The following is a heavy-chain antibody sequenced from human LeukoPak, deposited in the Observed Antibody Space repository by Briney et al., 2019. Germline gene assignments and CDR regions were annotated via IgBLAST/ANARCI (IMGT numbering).Heavy chain of an antibody. D-gene: IGHD3-10*01. J-gene: IGHJ4*02. V-gene: IGHV3-49*04. CDR2: IRSKAYGGTT. Sequence: GGSLRLSCTASGFTFGDYAMSWVRQAPGKGLEWVGFIRSKAYGGTTEYAASVKGRFTISRDDSKSIAYLQMNSLKTEDTAVYYCTREGGSGSYTYHFDYWGQGTLVTVSS. CDR3: TREGGSGSYTYHFDY. CDR1: GFTFGDYA.